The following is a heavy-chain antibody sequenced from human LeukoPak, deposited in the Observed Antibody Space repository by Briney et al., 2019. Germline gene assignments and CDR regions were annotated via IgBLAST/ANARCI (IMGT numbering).Heavy chain of an antibody. Sequence: GGSLRLSCAASGFTFSSYAMHWVRQAPGKGLEWVAVISYGGSNKYYADSVKGRFTISRDNSKNTLYLQMNSLRAEDTAVYYCARGPLIAVAGPLDYWGQGTLVTVSS. V-gene: IGHV3-30*04. CDR2: ISYGGSNK. CDR1: GFTFSSYA. J-gene: IGHJ4*02. D-gene: IGHD6-19*01. CDR3: ARGPLIAVAGPLDY.